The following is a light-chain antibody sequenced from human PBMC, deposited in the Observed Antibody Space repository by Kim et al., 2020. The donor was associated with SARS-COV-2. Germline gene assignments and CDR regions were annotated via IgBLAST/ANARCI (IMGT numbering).Light chain of an antibody. Sequence: SYELTQPPSVSVAPGKTATIACGGNNIGSKSVHWYQQRPGQAPVLVINYDSDRPSGIPERFSGSNSGNTATLTISRVEAGDEADYYCQVWDTTSNHVVIGGGTKVTVL. CDR2: YDS. V-gene: IGLV3-21*04. J-gene: IGLJ2*01. CDR3: QVWDTTSNHVV. CDR1: NIGSKS.